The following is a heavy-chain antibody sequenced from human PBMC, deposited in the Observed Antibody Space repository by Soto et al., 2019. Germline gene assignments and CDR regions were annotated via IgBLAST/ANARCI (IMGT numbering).Heavy chain of an antibody. Sequence: GGSLRLSCAASGFTFSNYAMNWVRHAPGKGLEWVSGISGSGGSSYYADSVKGRFTISRDNSKNTLYLQMNSLRAQDTAVYYCAKDIYGVTTLYYMDVWGQGTTVTVSS. J-gene: IGHJ6*03. CDR1: GFTFSNYA. D-gene: IGHD2-8*01. CDR2: ISGSGGSS. CDR3: AKDIYGVTTLYYMDV. V-gene: IGHV3-23*01.